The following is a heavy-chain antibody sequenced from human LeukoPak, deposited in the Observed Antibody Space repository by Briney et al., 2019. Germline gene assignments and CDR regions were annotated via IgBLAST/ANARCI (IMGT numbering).Heavy chain of an antibody. CDR2: INPNSGGT. V-gene: IGHV1-2*02. J-gene: IGHJ6*03. CDR3: ARDSGTAMVKGYYHYYYMDV. D-gene: IGHD5-18*01. Sequence: ASVKVSCKASVYTFTGYYMHWVRQAPGQGLEWMGWINPNSGGTNYAQKFPGRVTMTRDTSISTAYNELSRLRSDETAVYYCARDSGTAMVKGYYHYYYMDVWGKGTTVTVSS. CDR1: VYTFTGYY.